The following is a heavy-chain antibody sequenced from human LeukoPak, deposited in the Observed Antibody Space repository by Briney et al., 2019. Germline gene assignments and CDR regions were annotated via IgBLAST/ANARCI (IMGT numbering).Heavy chain of an antibody. Sequence: GGSLRLSCEASGFTFTKFWMSWVRQAPGKGLEWVANIQEDGKKENYVDSVKGRFTISRDNSKNTLYLQMNSLRAEDTAVYYCAKDAHMSTMIVVVISPHPPAYFDYWGQGTLVAVSS. CDR1: GFTFTKFW. CDR3: AKDAHMSTMIVVVISPHPPAYFDY. V-gene: IGHV3-7*03. CDR2: IQEDGKKE. D-gene: IGHD3-22*01. J-gene: IGHJ4*02.